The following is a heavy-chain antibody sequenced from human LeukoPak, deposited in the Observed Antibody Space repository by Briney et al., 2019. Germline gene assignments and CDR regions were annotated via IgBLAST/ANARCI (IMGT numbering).Heavy chain of an antibody. CDR3: ATRSGTMVRGALYYYFDY. D-gene: IGHD3-10*01. CDR2: ISSSSSYT. Sequence: GGSLRLSCAASGFTFSDYYMSWIRQAPGKGLEWVSYISSSSSYTNYADSVKGRFTISRDNAKNSLYLQMNSLRAEDTAVYYCATRSGTMVRGALYYYFDYWGQGTLVTVSS. J-gene: IGHJ4*02. V-gene: IGHV3-11*03. CDR1: GFTFSDYY.